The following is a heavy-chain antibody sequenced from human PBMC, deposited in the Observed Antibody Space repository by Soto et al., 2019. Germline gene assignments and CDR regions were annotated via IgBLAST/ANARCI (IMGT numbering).Heavy chain of an antibody. Sequence: GGSLRLSCAASGFTVSSNYMSWVRQAPGKGLEWVSVIYSGGSTYYADSVKGRFTISRDNSKNSLYLQMNSLRAEDTAVYYCARVGSSAGRNYYYYMDVWGKGTTVTVSS. V-gene: IGHV3-66*01. D-gene: IGHD1-26*01. CDR2: IYSGGST. J-gene: IGHJ6*03. CDR3: ARVGSSAGRNYYYYMDV. CDR1: GFTVSSNY.